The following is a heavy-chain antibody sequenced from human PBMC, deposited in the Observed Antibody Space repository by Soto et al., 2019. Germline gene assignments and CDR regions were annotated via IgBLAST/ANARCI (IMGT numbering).Heavy chain of an antibody. Sequence: WASVKVSCKASGYTFTSYDINWVRQATGQGLEWMGWMNPNSGNTGYAQKFQGRVTMTRNTSISTAYMELSSLRSEDTAVYYCARAGPRSGYYYYYMDVWGKGTTVTVSS. CDR1: GYTFTSYD. CDR3: ARAGPRSGYYYYYMDV. V-gene: IGHV1-8*01. CDR2: MNPNSGNT. J-gene: IGHJ6*03.